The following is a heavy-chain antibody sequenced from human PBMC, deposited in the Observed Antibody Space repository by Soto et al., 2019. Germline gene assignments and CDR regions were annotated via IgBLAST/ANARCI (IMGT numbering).Heavy chain of an antibody. V-gene: IGHV4-59*01. CDR3: ARVPMYYDILTGYSDYYYYGMDV. CDR2: MYYSGRT. CDR1: GGSISSYY. J-gene: IGHJ6*02. D-gene: IGHD3-9*01. Sequence: SETLSLTCTVSGGSISSYYWSWIRQPPGKGLEWIGYMYYSGRTNYNPSLKSRVTISVDTSKNQFSLKLSSVTAADTAVYYCARVPMYYDILTGYSDYYYYGMDVWGQGTTVTVSS.